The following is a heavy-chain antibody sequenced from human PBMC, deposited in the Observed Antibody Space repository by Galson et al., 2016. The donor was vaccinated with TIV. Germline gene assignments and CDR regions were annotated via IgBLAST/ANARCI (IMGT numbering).Heavy chain of an antibody. CDR3: ARGRSSYNSPYYYYGMDV. V-gene: IGHV6-1*01. CDR2: TYYRSEWKS. D-gene: IGHD5-24*01. Sequence: CAISGDSVSSNSAAWNWIRQSPSRGLEWLGRTYYRSEWKSDYAVSVRSRIVIKADRSKNQFFLQLNSVTPEDTAVYFCARGRSSYNSPYYYYGMDVWGQGTTVSVSS. CDR1: GDSVSSNSAA. J-gene: IGHJ6*02.